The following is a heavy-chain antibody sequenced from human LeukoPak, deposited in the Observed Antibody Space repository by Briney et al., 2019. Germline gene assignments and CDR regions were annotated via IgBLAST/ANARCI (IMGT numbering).Heavy chain of an antibody. CDR1: GFPVSGYY. V-gene: IGHV3-53*01. Sequence: GGSLRLSCAASGFPVSGYYMSWVRQAPGKGLDWVSVIYSGGTTYDADSVKGRFTISRDESKNMLYLQMNSLRAEDTAIYYCARMLISIGYYVDYWGQGTLVTVSS. CDR2: IYSGGTT. CDR3: ARMLISIGYYVDY. D-gene: IGHD3-22*01. J-gene: IGHJ4*02.